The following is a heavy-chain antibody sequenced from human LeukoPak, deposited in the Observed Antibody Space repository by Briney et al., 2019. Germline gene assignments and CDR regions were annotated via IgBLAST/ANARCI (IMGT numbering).Heavy chain of an antibody. V-gene: IGHV4-30-4*01. CDR3: ARRYYYDSSGYRRRQGYFDY. CDR1: GGSISSGDYY. Sequence: SETLSLTCTVSGGSISSGDYYWSWIRQPPGKGLELIGYIYYSGSTYYNPSLKSRVTISVDTSKNQFSLKLSSVTAADTAVYYCARRYYYDSSGYRRRQGYFDYWGQGTLVTVSS. D-gene: IGHD3-22*01. J-gene: IGHJ4*02. CDR2: IYYSGST.